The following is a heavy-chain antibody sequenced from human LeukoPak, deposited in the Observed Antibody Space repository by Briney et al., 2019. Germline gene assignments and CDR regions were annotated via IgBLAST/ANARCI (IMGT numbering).Heavy chain of an antibody. CDR3: ASFLGGYSFFH. Sequence: PGRSLRLSCAASGFTFSSYGMHWVRQAPGKGLEWVAVISYDGSNKYYADSVKGRFTISRDNSKNTLYLQLNSLRAEDTAVYYCASFLGGYSFFHWGQGTLVTVSS. V-gene: IGHV3-30*03. J-gene: IGHJ4*02. D-gene: IGHD3-22*01. CDR1: GFTFSSYG. CDR2: ISYDGSNK.